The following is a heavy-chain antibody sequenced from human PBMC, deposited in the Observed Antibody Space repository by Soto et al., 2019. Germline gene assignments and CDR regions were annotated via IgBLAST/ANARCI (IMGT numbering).Heavy chain of an antibody. CDR3: AQNGGSGTFYAFDY. D-gene: IGHD3-10*01. CDR2: ISTSSSTI. V-gene: IGHV3-48*01. J-gene: IGHJ4*02. Sequence: PGGSLRLSCAASGFTFSSYSMNWVRQAPGKGLECVSYISTSSSTIYYADSVKGRFTISRDNSKNTLYLHMHSLRAEDTAVYFCAQNGGSGTFYAFDYWGQGTLVTVSS. CDR1: GFTFSSYS.